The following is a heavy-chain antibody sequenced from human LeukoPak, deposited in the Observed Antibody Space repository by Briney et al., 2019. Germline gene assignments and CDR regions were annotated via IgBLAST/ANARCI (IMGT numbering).Heavy chain of an antibody. J-gene: IGHJ4*02. D-gene: IGHD6-19*01. CDR1: GGSISSYY. CDR3: ARGGSGWHLRFGY. CDR2: IYYSGST. V-gene: IGHV4-59*08. Sequence: SETLSLTCTVSGGSISSYYWSWIRQPPGKGLEWIGYIYYSGSTNYNPSLKSRVTISVDTSKNQFSLKLSSVTAADTAVYYCARGGSGWHLRFGYWGQGTLVTVSS.